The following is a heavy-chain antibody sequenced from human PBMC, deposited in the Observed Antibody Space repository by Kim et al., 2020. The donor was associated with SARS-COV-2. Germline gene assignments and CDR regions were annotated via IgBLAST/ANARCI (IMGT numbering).Heavy chain of an antibody. D-gene: IGHD3-22*01. CDR1: GFTFSSYG. CDR2: ISYDGSNK. J-gene: IGHJ5*02. Sequence: GGSLRLSCAASGFTFSSYGMHWVRQAPGKGLEWVAVISYDGSNKYYADSVKGRFTISRDNSKNTLYLQMNSLRAEDTAVYYCAKDQEGYDSSGYPYNWFDPWGQGTLVTVSS. CDR3: AKDQEGYDSSGYPYNWFDP. V-gene: IGHV3-30*18.